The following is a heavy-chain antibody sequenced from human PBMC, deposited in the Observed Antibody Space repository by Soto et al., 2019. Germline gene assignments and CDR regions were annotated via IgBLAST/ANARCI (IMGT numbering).Heavy chain of an antibody. CDR1: GDSVSSSDFY. CDR3: ARVSKLVAPKDGKRAYFFAMDV. D-gene: IGHD6-6*01. V-gene: IGHV4-61*08. CDR2: VYSTGTT. Sequence: QVLLRESGPGLVKPSETLALTCAVSGDSVSSSDFYWTWIRQPPGKPLEWIGYVYSTGTTSYSPSLKSRVDISVETSENQFSLKLRSVTAADAAVYFCARVSKLVAPKDGKRAYFFAMDVWGHGTTVTVS. J-gene: IGHJ6*02.